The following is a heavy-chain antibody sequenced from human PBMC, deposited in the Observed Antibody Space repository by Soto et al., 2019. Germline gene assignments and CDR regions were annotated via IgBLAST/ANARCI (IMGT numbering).Heavy chain of an antibody. CDR1: GGTFSSYA. Sequence: QVQLVQSGAEVKKPGSSVKVSCKASGGTFSSYAISWVRQAPGQGLEWMGGIIPIFGTANYAQKFQGRVTITADKSTSTAYMELSSLRSEDTAVYYCARVSLRGSSSRCGMDVWGQGSTVTVSS. D-gene: IGHD6-13*01. V-gene: IGHV1-69*06. CDR3: ARVSLRGSSSRCGMDV. CDR2: IIPIFGTA. J-gene: IGHJ6*02.